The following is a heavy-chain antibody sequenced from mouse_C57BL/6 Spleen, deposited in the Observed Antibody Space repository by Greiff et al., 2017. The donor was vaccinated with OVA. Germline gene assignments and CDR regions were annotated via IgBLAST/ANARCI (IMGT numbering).Heavy chain of an antibody. CDR1: GFNIKDDY. D-gene: IGHD1-1*01. Sequence: EVQLVESGAELVRPGASVKLSCTASGFNIKDDYMHWVKQRPEQGLEWIGWIDPENGDTEYASKFQGKATITADTSSNTAYLQLSSLTSEDTAVYYCTTDITTVVARAYWGQGTLVTVSA. CDR3: TTDITTVVARAY. V-gene: IGHV14-4*01. J-gene: IGHJ3*01. CDR2: IDPENGDT.